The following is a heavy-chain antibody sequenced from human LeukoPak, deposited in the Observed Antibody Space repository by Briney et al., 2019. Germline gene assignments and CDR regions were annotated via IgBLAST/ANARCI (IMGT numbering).Heavy chain of an antibody. J-gene: IGHJ5*02. Sequence: SETLSLTCTVSGGSISSGDYYWSWIRQPPGKGLEWIGYIYCTGSTYCNPSLKSQVTISVDTSKNQFSLKLSSVTAADTAVYCCARDHCSNNSGYHWFDPWGQGTLVTVSS. V-gene: IGHV4-30-4*08. CDR3: ARDHCSNNSGYHWFDP. CDR2: IYCTGST. D-gene: IGHD2-2*01. CDR1: GGSISSGDYY.